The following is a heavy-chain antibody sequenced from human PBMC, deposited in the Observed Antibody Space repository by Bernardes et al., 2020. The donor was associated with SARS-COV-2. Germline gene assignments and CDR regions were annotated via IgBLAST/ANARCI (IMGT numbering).Heavy chain of an antibody. V-gene: IGHV3-23*01. Sequence: GGSLRLSCAASGFIFSNYGMSWVRQAPGKGLEWVSCISGSGDGTYYADSVNGRFTIARDNSKNTVYLQLNRLRAEDTALYYCSKERGGGPADAFEYWGQGALVTVSS. J-gene: IGHJ4*02. CDR3: SKERGGGPADAFEY. D-gene: IGHD2-2*01. CDR1: GFIFSNYG. CDR2: ISGSGDGT.